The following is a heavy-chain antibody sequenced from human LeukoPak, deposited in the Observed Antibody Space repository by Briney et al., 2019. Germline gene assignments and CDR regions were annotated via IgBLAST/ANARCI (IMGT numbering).Heavy chain of an antibody. Sequence: PGGSLRLSCAASGFTFSSYAMHWVRQAPGKGLEWVTIISYDGTNKYYADSVKGRFTISRDNSKNTLYLQMNSLRAEDTAVYYCAKGVRPVVAANYFDYWGQGTLVTVSS. J-gene: IGHJ4*02. CDR2: ISYDGTNK. CDR1: GFTFSSYA. CDR3: AKGVRPVVAANYFDY. D-gene: IGHD2-15*01. V-gene: IGHV3-30*04.